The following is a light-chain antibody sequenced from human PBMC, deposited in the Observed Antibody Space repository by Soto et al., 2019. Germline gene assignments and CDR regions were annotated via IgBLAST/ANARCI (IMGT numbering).Light chain of an antibody. Sequence: DIQMTQSPPTLSASVGDRVTITCRASQSISSWLAWYQQKPGKAPKLLIYKASSLESGVPSRFSGSGSGTEFTLTISSLRPDDFATYYCQHYNSYSEAVGQGTKVDIK. CDR3: QHYNSYSEA. V-gene: IGKV1-5*03. CDR2: KAS. J-gene: IGKJ1*01. CDR1: QSISSW.